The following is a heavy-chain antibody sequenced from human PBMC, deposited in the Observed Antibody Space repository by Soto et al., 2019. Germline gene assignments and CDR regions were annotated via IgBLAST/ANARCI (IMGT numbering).Heavy chain of an antibody. J-gene: IGHJ4*02. CDR1: GYTFTVYY. D-gene: IGHD1-26*01. V-gene: IGHV1-2*02. Sequence: ASVKVYCKASGYTFTVYYMHWVLQAPGQGLEWMGWINPKSGGTMYPQKFQGRVTMTWDTSISTAYMALTRLRSDDTAVYYCARDLAKGGGSAGFDYWGQGTLGTGSS. CDR2: INPKSGGT. CDR3: ARDLAKGGGSAGFDY.